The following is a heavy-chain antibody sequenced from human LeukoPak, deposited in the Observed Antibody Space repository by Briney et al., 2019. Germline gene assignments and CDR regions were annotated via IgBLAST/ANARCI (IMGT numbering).Heavy chain of an antibody. CDR2: INTNTGNP. CDR3: ARALPGCGSTNCYGLDY. CDR1: GYTLTSDG. J-gene: IGHJ4*02. D-gene: IGHD2-2*01. Sequence: ASVKVSCKASGYTLTSDGMNWVRQAPGQGLEWMGWINTNTGNPTYGQGFTGRFVFSLDTSVNTAYLQISSLKADDTAVYYCARALPGCGSTNCYGLDYWGQGTLVTVSS. V-gene: IGHV7-4-1*02.